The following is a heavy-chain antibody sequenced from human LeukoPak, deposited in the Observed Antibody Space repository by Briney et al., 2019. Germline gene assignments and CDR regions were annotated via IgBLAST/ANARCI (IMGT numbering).Heavy chain of an antibody. CDR2: IWYDGSNK. CDR3: ARDSSSWYDY. J-gene: IGHJ4*02. Sequence: GGSLRLSCAASGFTFSSYGMHWVRQAPGKGPEGVAVIWYDGSNKYYADSVKGRFTISRDNSKNTLYLQMNSLRAEDTAVYYCARDSSSWYDYWGQGTLVTVSS. CDR1: GFTFSSYG. D-gene: IGHD6-13*01. V-gene: IGHV3-33*01.